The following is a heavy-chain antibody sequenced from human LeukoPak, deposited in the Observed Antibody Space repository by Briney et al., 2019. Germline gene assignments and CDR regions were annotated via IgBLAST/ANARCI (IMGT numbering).Heavy chain of an antibody. J-gene: IGHJ4*02. V-gene: IGHV4-39*07. CDR3: HEYSSSSHSFDY. CDR1: GGSISSSSYY. Sequence: SETLSLTCTVSGGSISSSSYYRGWIRQPPGKGLEWIGSIYYSGSTYYNPSLKSRVTISVDTSKNQFSLKLSSVTAADTAVYYCHEYSSSSHSFDYWGQGTLVTVSS. D-gene: IGHD6-6*01. CDR2: IYYSGST.